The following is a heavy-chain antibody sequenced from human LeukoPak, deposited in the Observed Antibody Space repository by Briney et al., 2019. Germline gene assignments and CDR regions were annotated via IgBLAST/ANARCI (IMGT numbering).Heavy chain of an antibody. CDR1: GYTLTELS. CDR3: ATIGPAVGDSWQLGDYAEYFQH. D-gene: IGHD6-6*01. J-gene: IGHJ1*01. CDR2: FDPEDGET. V-gene: IGHV1-24*01. Sequence: ASVKVSCKVSGYTLTELSMHWVRQAPGKGLEWMGGFDPEDGETIYAQKFQGRVTMTEDTSTDTAYMELSSLRSEDTAVYYCATIGPAVGDSWQLGDYAEYFQHWGQGTLVTVSS.